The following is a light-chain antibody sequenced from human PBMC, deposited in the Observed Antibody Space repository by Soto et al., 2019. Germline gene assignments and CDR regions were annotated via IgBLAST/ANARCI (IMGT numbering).Light chain of an antibody. CDR2: GAS. J-gene: IGKJ4*01. CDR1: QSVSSSY. CDR3: QQYGSSSLT. V-gene: IGKV3-20*01. Sequence: EIVLTQSPGTLSLSPGERATLSCRASQSVSSSYLAWYQQKPGQAPRLLIYGASSRATGIPDRFSGSGSGTDFTLTIIRLEPEYFAVYYCQQYGSSSLTFGGGTKVEIK.